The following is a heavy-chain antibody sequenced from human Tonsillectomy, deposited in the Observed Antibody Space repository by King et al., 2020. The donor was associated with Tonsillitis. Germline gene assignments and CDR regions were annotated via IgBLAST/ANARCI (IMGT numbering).Heavy chain of an antibody. CDR1: GYTFMNYY. D-gene: IGHD3-22*01. V-gene: IGHV1-46*01. Sequence: GQLVQSGAEMKKPGASVKVSCKASGYTFMNYYMHWVRQAPGQGLEWLGLINPSDTSTYYAQKFQGRVTMTRDTSTSTVYMELSSLRSEDTAVYYCAREGFSGYQRYSWFDPWGQGTLVTVSS. J-gene: IGHJ5*02. CDR2: INPSDTST. CDR3: AREGFSGYQRYSWFDP.